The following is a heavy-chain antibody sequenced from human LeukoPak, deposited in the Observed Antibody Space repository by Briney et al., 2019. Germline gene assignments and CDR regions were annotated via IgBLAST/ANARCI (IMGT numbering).Heavy chain of an antibody. J-gene: IGHJ4*02. D-gene: IGHD2-8*02. CDR2: IGGDGGRT. Sequence: PGGSLRLSCAASGFTFDNYALHWVRQAPGKGLEWVSLIGGDGGRTYYADSVRGRFTISRDNSKNSLYLQMNSLTTEDSALYYCARDTGTAWTFDSWGQGTLVTVSS. CDR1: GFTFDNYA. V-gene: IGHV3-43*02. CDR3: ARDTGTAWTFDS.